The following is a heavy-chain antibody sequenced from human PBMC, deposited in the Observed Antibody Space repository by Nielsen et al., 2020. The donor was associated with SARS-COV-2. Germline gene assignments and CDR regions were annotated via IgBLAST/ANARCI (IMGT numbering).Heavy chain of an antibody. Sequence: GESLKISCAASGFTFSSYAMHWVRQAPGKGLEWVAVISYDGSNKYYADSVKGRFTISRDNSKNTLYLQMNSLRAEDTAVYYCSKHGQTYYYYYGMDVWGQGTTVTVSS. J-gene: IGHJ6*02. CDR3: SKHGQTYYYYYGMDV. CDR2: ISYDGSNK. CDR1: GFTFSSYA. D-gene: IGHD2-21*01. V-gene: IGHV3-30*04.